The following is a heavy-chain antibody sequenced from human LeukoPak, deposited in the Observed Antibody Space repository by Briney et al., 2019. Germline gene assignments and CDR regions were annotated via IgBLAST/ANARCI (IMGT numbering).Heavy chain of an antibody. CDR1: AGSISSYY. V-gene: IGHV4-4*07. D-gene: IGHD1-14*01. CDR2: IYSSGST. J-gene: IGHJ4*02. CDR3: ATDGTYNSFHY. Sequence: PWETLSLTCTVSAGSISSYYWSWIRQPAGKGLEWIGRIYSSGSTTYNPSLKSRVTLAVDTSKNQFSLKLSSVTAADTAMYYCATDGTYNSFHYWAQGTLVTVSS.